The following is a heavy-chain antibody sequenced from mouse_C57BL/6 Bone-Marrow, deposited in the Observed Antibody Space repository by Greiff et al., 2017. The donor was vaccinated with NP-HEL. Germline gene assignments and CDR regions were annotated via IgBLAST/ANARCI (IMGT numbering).Heavy chain of an antibody. CDR3: TTWDYGSSFYDMDY. V-gene: IGHV14-1*01. Sequence: VQLQQSGAELVRPGASVKLSCTASGFNIKDYYMHWVKQRPEQGLEWIGRIDPEDGDTEYAPKFQGKATMTADTSSNTAYLQLSSLTSEDTAVYYCTTWDYGSSFYDMDYWGQGTSVTVSS. D-gene: IGHD1-1*01. CDR2: IDPEDGDT. J-gene: IGHJ4*01. CDR1: GFNIKDYY.